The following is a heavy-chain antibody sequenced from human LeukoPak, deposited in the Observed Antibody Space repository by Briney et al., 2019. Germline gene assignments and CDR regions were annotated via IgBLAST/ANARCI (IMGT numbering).Heavy chain of an antibody. Sequence: GGSLRLSCGASGFTFSSYAMSWVRQTPGRGLEWVAGVSPSGGRTIYADSAEGRFTISRDNSNDTVYLQLSSLRAEDSALYYCAKVRGVYCSSPACYYYDARGQGTPVTVSS. CDR2: VSPSGGRT. J-gene: IGHJ4*02. CDR1: GFTFSSYA. CDR3: AKVRGVYCSSPACYYYDA. D-gene: IGHD2-2*01. V-gene: IGHV3-23*01.